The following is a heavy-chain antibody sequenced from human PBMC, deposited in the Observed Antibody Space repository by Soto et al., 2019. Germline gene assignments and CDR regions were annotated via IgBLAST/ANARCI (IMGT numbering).Heavy chain of an antibody. CDR1: GGTFSSYA. D-gene: IGHD3-22*01. V-gene: IGHV1-69*06. CDR2: IIPIFGTA. J-gene: IGHJ3*02. Sequence: SVKVSCKASGGTFSSYAISWVRQAPGQGLEWMGGIIPIFGTANYAQKFQGRVTITADKSTSTAYMELSSLRSEDTAVYYCASRPRWYDSSGYSGSDDAFDIWGQGTMVT. CDR3: ASRPRWYDSSGYSGSDDAFDI.